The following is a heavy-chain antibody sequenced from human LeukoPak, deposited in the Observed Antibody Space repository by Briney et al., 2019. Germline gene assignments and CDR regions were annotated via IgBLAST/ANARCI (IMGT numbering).Heavy chain of an antibody. CDR3: ARGLGYCSSTSCYAGDYYYYYMDV. V-gene: IGHV4-61*02. CDR2: IYTSGST. CDR1: GGSISSGSYY. Sequence: PSETPSLTCTVSGGSISSGSYYWSWIRQPAGKGLEWIGRIYTSGSTNYNPSLKSRVTISVDTSKNQFSLKLSSVTAADTAVYYCARGLGYCSSTSCYAGDYYYYYMDVWGKGTTVTISS. J-gene: IGHJ6*03. D-gene: IGHD2-2*01.